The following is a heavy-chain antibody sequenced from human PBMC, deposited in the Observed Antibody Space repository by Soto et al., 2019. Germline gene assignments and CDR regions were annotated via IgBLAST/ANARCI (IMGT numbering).Heavy chain of an antibody. CDR1: GGSVSSGSYY. Sequence: SETLSLTCTVSGGSVSSGSYYWSWIRQPPGKGLEWIGYIYYSGSTNYNPSLKSRVTISVDTSKNQFSLKLSSVTAADTAVYYCARDSQVATTQYYYYGMDVWGQGTTVTVSS. CDR2: IYYSGST. CDR3: ARDSQVATTQYYYYGMDV. V-gene: IGHV4-61*01. D-gene: IGHD5-12*01. J-gene: IGHJ6*02.